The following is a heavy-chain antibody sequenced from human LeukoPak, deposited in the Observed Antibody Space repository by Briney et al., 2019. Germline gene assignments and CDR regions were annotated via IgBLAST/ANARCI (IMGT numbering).Heavy chain of an antibody. D-gene: IGHD5-18*01. CDR1: GYTFTGSY. V-gene: IGHV1-2*02. Sequence: ASVKVSCKASGYTFTGSYMHWVRQAPGQGLEWMGWINPNSGGTNYAQKFQGRVTMTRDTSISTAYMELSRLRSDDTAVYYCARGEGNIQASDCWGQGTLVTVSS. J-gene: IGHJ4*02. CDR3: ARGEGNIQASDC. CDR2: INPNSGGT.